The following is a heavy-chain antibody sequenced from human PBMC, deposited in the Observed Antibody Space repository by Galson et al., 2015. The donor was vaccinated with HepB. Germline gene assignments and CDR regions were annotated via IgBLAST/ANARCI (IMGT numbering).Heavy chain of an antibody. CDR3: ARIQPAYYYGSGSFDAFDI. J-gene: IGHJ3*02. D-gene: IGHD3-10*01. CDR2: IYTSGST. Sequence: QVQLQESGPGLVKPSQTLSLTCTVSGGSISSGSYYWSWIRQPAGKGLEWIGRIYTSGSTNYNPSHKSRVTMSVDTSKNQFSLKLSSVTAADTAVYYCARIQPAYYYGSGSFDAFDIWGQGTMVTVSS. V-gene: IGHV4-61*02. CDR1: GGSISSGSYY.